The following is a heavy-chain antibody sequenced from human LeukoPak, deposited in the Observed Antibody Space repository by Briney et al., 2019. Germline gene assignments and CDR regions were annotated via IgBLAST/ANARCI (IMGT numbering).Heavy chain of an antibody. CDR1: GYTFTSYG. J-gene: IGHJ5*02. V-gene: IGHV1-18*01. Sequence: ASVKVSCKASGYTFTSYGISWVRQAPGQGLEWMGWISAYNGNTNYAQKLQGRVTMTTDTSTSTAYMELRSLRSDDTAVYYCARGNCGGDCYLNWFDPWGQGSLVTVSS. CDR2: ISAYNGNT. CDR3: ARGNCGGDCYLNWFDP. D-gene: IGHD2-21*02.